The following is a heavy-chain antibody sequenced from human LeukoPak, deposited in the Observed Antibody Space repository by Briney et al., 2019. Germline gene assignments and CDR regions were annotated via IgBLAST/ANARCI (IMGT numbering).Heavy chain of an antibody. CDR2: MFYSGNT. CDR3: ARGISNSGRAFDY. CDR1: GGSISSSTYY. J-gene: IGHJ4*02. D-gene: IGHD3-10*01. Sequence: SETLSLTCTVSGGSISSSTYYWGWIRQTPEKGLEWIASMFYSGNTYYNPSLKSRVPISVDASENQFSLKLSSVTAADTAVYYCARGISNSGRAFDYWGQGTLVTVSS. V-gene: IGHV4-39*01.